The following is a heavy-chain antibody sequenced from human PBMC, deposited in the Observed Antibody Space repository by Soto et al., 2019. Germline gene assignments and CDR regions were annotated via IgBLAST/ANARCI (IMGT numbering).Heavy chain of an antibody. Sequence: QLQLQESGPGLVKPSETLSLTCTVSGGSISSSSYYWGWIRQPPGKGLEWIGSIYYSGSTYYNPSLKSRVTISVDTSKNQFSLKLSSVTAADTAVYYCASNRRDSRKWNGMAPPINWFDPWGQGTLVTVSS. CDR3: ASNRRDSRKWNGMAPPINWFDP. CDR1: GGSISSSSYY. CDR2: IYYSGST. D-gene: IGHD1-1*01. J-gene: IGHJ5*02. V-gene: IGHV4-39*01.